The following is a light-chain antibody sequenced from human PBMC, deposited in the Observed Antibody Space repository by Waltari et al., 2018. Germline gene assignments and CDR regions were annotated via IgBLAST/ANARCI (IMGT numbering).Light chain of an antibody. CDR3: GSYAGKSTYWV. Sequence: HSALTQPRPVSGSPVPSVTISCTGPSSDDGGSNHLPWYQQHPGKAPQLIIYDVTNWPSGVPDRFSGSKSGNTASLTISGLQAEDEAYYYCGSYAGKSTYWVFGGGTKLTVL. J-gene: IGLJ3*02. CDR2: DVT. V-gene: IGLV2-11*01. CDR1: SSDDGGSNH.